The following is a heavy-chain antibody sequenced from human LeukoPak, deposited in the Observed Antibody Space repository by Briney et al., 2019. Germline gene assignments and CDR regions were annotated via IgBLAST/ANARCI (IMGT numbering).Heavy chain of an antibody. CDR1: GYTLTELS. D-gene: IGHD5-12*01. V-gene: IGHV1-24*01. CDR3: AAFLGDGYDFDY. J-gene: IGHJ4*02. CDR2: FDPEDGET. Sequence: ASVKVSCKVSGYTLTELSMHWVRQAPGKGLEWMGGFDPEDGETIYAQKFQGRVTMTEDTSTDTAYMELSSLRSEDTAVYYCAAFLGDGYDFDYWGQGTLVTVSS.